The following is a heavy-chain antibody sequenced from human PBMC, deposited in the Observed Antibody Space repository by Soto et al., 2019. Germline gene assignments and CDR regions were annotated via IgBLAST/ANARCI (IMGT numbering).Heavy chain of an antibody. V-gene: IGHV3-30*18. J-gene: IGHJ4*02. CDR3: AKDGGYCTNGVGGTFDY. Sequence: QVQLVESGGGVVQPGRSLRLSCAASGFTFSSYGMHWVRQAPGKGLEWVAVISYDGSNKYYADSVKGRFTISRDNSKNTLYLQMNSLKAEDTAVYYCAKDGGYCTNGVGGTFDYWGQGTLVTVSS. CDR2: ISYDGSNK. D-gene: IGHD2-8*01. CDR1: GFTFSSYG.